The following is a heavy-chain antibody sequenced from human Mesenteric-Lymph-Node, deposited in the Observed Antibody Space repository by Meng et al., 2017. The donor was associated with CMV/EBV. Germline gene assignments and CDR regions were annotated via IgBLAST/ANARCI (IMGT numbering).Heavy chain of an antibody. D-gene: IGHD6-13*01. CDR3: ARDLGGGYSSSWYQA. CDR1: GFIFSRYS. CDR2: ISSSSSYI. Sequence: GESLKISCAASGFIFSRYSMNWVRQAPGKGLEWVSSISSSSSYIFYADSVKGRFTISRDNAENSLYLQMNSLRAEDTAVYYCARDLGGGYSSSWYQAWGQGTLVTVSS. V-gene: IGHV3-21*01. J-gene: IGHJ5*02.